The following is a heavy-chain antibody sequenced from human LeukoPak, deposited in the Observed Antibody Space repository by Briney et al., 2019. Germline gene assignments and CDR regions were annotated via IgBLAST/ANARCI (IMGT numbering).Heavy chain of an antibody. V-gene: IGHV3-30*18. Sequence: PGGSLRLSCAASGFTFSSYGMHWVRQAPGKGLEWVAVISYDGSNKYYADSVRGRFTISRDNSKNTLYLQMSSLRAEDTAVYYCAKDKWEDTAMVPNFDYWGQGTLVTVSS. D-gene: IGHD5-18*01. CDR2: ISYDGSNK. CDR3: AKDKWEDTAMVPNFDY. CDR1: GFTFSSYG. J-gene: IGHJ4*02.